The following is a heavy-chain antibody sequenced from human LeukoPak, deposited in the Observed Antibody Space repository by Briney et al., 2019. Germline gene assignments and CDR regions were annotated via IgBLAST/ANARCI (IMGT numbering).Heavy chain of an antibody. CDR2: IYSGGST. V-gene: IGHV3-53*01. CDR3: ARGKRYGSGSYPLYYYYMDV. D-gene: IGHD3-10*01. CDR1: GCTVSSNY. Sequence: GGSLRLSCAASGCTVSSNYMSWVRQAPGKGLEWVSVIYSGGSTYCADSVKGRFTISRDNSKNTLYLQMNSLRAEDTAVYYCARGKRYGSGSYPLYYYYMDVWGKGTTVTISS. J-gene: IGHJ6*03.